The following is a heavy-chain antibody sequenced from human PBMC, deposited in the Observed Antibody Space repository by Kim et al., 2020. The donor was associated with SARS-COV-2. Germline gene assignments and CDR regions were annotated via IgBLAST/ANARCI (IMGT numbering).Heavy chain of an antibody. D-gene: IGHD4-17*01. V-gene: IGHV1-18*01. J-gene: IGHJ4*02. Sequence: AQKLQGRVTMTTDTSTSTAYMELRSLRSDDTAVYYCARGDYAGVYSSFDYWGQGTLVTVSS. CDR3: ARGDYAGVYSSFDY.